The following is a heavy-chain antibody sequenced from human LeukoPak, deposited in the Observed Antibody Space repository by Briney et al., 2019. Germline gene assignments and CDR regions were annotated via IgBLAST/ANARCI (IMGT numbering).Heavy chain of an antibody. CDR2: ISYDGRNI. CDR3: AKGPLRGTAAAIDY. D-gene: IGHD2-2*01. CDR1: GFTFNNYG. J-gene: IGHJ4*02. V-gene: IGHV3-30*18. Sequence: PGGSLRLSCAASGFTFNNYGMHWVRQAPGKGLEWVAVISYDGRNIHYPDSVKGRFTISRDISTDTLWLQMDSLRTEGTAVYYCAKGPLRGTAAAIDYWGQGTLVTVSS.